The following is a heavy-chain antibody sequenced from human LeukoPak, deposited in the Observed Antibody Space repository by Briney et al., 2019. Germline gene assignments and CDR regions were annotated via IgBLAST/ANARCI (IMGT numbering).Heavy chain of an antibody. CDR1: GYTFTSYG. CDR3: ARDYAEAATLIFDY. D-gene: IGHD2-15*01. Sequence: ASVKVSCKASGYTFTSYGISWVRQAPGQGLEWMGWISAYNGNTNYAQKPQGRVTMTTDTSTSTAYMELRSLRSDDTAVYYCARDYAEAATLIFDYWGQGTLVTVSS. CDR2: ISAYNGNT. J-gene: IGHJ4*02. V-gene: IGHV1-18*01.